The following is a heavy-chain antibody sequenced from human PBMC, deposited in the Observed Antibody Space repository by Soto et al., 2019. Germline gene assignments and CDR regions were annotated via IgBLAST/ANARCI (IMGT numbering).Heavy chain of an antibody. CDR3: ARVTVGATTLDY. D-gene: IGHD1-26*01. J-gene: IGHJ4*02. CDR2: IIPIFGTA. CDR1: GGTFSSYA. V-gene: IGHV1-69*13. Sequence: SVKVSCKASGGTFSSYAISWVRQAPGQGLEWMGGIIPIFGTANYAQKFQGRVTITADESTSTAYMELSSLRSEDTAVYYCARVTVGATTLDYWGQGTLVTVSS.